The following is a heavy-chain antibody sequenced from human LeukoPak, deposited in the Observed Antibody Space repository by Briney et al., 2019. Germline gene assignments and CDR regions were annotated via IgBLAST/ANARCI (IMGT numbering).Heavy chain of an antibody. V-gene: IGHV1-2*02. CDR3: ARRRDGYCSGGSCYMFGY. J-gene: IGHJ4*02. Sequence: GASVKVSCKASGYTFTGYYMHWVRQAPGQGLEWMGWINPNSGGTNYAQKFQGRVTMTRDTSISTAYMELSRLRSDDTAVYYCARRRDGYCSGGSCYMFGYWGQGTLVTVSS. D-gene: IGHD2-15*01. CDR2: INPNSGGT. CDR1: GYTFTGYY.